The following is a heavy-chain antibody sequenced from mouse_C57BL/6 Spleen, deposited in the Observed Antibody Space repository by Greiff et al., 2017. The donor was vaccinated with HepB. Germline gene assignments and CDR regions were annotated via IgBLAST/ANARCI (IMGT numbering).Heavy chain of an antibody. J-gene: IGHJ3*01. CDR1: GYTFTSYW. CDR2: IDPSDSYT. V-gene: IGHV1-50*01. D-gene: IGHD1-1*01. Sequence: QVQLQQPGAELVKPGASVKLSCKASGYTFTSYWMQWVKQRPGQGLEWIGEIDPSDSYTNYNQKFKGKATLTVDTSSSTAYMQLSSLTSEDSAVYYCARSDYYGSSHAWFAYWGQGTLVTVSA. CDR3: ARSDYYGSSHAWFAY.